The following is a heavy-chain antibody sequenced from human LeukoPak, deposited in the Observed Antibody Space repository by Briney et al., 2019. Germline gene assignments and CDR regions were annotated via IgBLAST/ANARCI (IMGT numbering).Heavy chain of an antibody. D-gene: IGHD2-2*01. CDR1: GYTFTSYG. CDR2: ISAYNGNT. Sequence: ASVKVSCKASGYTFTSYGISWVRQAPGQGLEWMGWISAYNGNTNYAQKLQGRVTMTTDTSTSTAYMELRSLRSDDTAVYYCARDMLGVWSSTSQGYNWFDPWGQGTLVTVSS. CDR3: ARDMLGVWSSTSQGYNWFDP. V-gene: IGHV1-18*01. J-gene: IGHJ5*02.